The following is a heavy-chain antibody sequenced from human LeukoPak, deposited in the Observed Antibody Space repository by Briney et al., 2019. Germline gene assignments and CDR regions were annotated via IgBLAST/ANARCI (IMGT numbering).Heavy chain of an antibody. CDR1: GFTFSSYA. J-gene: IGHJ5*02. Sequence: GGSLRLSCAASGFTFSSYAMHWVRQAPGKGLEWVSAISGSGGSTYYADSVKGRFTISRDNSKNTLYLQMNSLRAEDTAVYYCARAEYNDWFDPWGQGTLVTVSS. CDR3: ARAEYNDWFDP. V-gene: IGHV3-23*01. CDR2: ISGSGGST. D-gene: IGHD3-16*01.